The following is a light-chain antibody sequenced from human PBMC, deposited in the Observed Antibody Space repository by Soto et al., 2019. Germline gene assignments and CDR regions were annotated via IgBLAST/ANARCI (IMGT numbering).Light chain of an antibody. J-gene: IGLJ1*01. V-gene: IGLV2-8*01. Sequence: QSVLTQPPSASGSPGQSVTISCTGTSSDVGGYNYVSWYQQHPGKAPKLIIYAVSKRPSGVPDRFSGSKSGNTASLTVSGLQAEDEADYYCSSYAGSSLVFGTGTKVTV. CDR2: AVS. CDR1: SSDVGGYNY. CDR3: SSYAGSSLV.